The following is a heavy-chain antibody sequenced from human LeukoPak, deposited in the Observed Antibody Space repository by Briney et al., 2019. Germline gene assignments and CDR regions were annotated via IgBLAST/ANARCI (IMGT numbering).Heavy chain of an antibody. CDR2: ITSSGREI. D-gene: IGHD5-12*01. CDR1: GFSFSTYN. Sequence: GSLRLSCAASGFSFSTYNMNWVRQAPGKALEWVSSITSSGREIFYIDSVKGRFTISRDNAEKSLYLQMDSLRAEDTAVYFCARDPYNGAYGNDYYYYMDAWGKGTTVTVSS. CDR3: ARDPYNGAYGNDYYYYMDA. J-gene: IGHJ6*03. V-gene: IGHV3-21*01.